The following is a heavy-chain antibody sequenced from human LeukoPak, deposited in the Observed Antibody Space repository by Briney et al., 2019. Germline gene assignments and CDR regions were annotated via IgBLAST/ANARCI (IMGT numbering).Heavy chain of an antibody. Sequence: QTGGSLRLSCAASGFTFSSYAMSWVRQAPGKGLEWVSAISGSGGSTYYADSVKGRFTISRDNSKNTLYLQMNSLRAEDTAVYYCAKSYDILTGYQTWGQGTLVTVSS. J-gene: IGHJ5*02. V-gene: IGHV3-23*01. CDR1: GFTFSSYA. D-gene: IGHD3-9*01. CDR3: AKSYDILTGYQT. CDR2: ISGSGGST.